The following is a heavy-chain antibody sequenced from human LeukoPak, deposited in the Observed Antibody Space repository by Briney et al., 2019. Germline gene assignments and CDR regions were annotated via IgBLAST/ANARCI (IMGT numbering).Heavy chain of an antibody. CDR1: GFTFSSYG. Sequence: QPGGSLRLSCAASGFTFSSYGMSWVRQAPGKGLEWVSAISGSGGSTYYADSVKGRFTISRDNSKNTLYPQMNSLRAEDTAVYYCAKGPDYGDYYFDYWGQGTLVTVSS. CDR3: AKGPDYGDYYFDY. D-gene: IGHD4-17*01. J-gene: IGHJ4*02. CDR2: ISGSGGST. V-gene: IGHV3-23*01.